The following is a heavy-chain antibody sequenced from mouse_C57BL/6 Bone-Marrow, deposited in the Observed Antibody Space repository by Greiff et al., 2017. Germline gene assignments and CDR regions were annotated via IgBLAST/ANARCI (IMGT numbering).Heavy chain of an antibody. CDR2: IYPGNSDT. CDR1: GYTFTSYW. J-gene: IGHJ4*01. Sequence: EVQVVESGTVLARPGASVKMSCKTSGYTFTSYWMHWVNQRPGPGLEWIGAIYPGNSDTSYNQKFKGKAKLTAVTSASTAYMELSSLTNEDSAVYFCTSSSGYYAMDYWGQGTSVTVSS. D-gene: IGHD3-2*02. V-gene: IGHV1-5*01. CDR3: TSSSGYYAMDY.